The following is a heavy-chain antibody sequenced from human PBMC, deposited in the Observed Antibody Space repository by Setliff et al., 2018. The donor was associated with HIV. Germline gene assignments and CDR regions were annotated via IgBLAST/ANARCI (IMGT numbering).Heavy chain of an antibody. CDR3: ARHSPSDY. Sequence: PSETLSLTCTVSGGSISSYHWSWIRQPPGKGLEWIGYIYDRGSTNYNPSLKSRVTISVDTSKNQFSLKLSSVTAADTAVYYCARHSPSDYWGQGTLVTVSS. J-gene: IGHJ4*02. V-gene: IGHV4-59*08. CDR2: IYDRGST. CDR1: GGSISSYH.